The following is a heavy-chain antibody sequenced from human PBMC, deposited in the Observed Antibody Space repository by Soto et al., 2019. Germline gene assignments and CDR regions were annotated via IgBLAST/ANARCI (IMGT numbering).Heavy chain of an antibody. CDR1: GDSVSSNSAA. V-gene: IGHV6-1*01. D-gene: IGHD3-10*01. CDR3: ARDGYYGSGGYYYYYGMDV. CDR2: TYYRSKWYN. J-gene: IGHJ6*02. Sequence: SQTLSLTCAISGDSVSSNSAAWNWIRQSPSRGLEWLGRTYYRSKWYNDYAVSVKSRITINPDTSKNQFSLQLNSVTPEDTAVYYCARDGYYGSGGYYYYYGMDVWGQGTTVTVSS.